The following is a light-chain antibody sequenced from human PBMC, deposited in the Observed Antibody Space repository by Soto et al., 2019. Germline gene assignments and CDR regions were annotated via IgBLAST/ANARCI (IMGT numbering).Light chain of an antibody. J-gene: IGKJ1*01. CDR1: QSVSST. V-gene: IGKV3-15*01. CDR2: GAS. Sequence: EIVLARSPGTLSVSPGERATLFCSASQSVSSTVAWYQQRPGQAPRLLIYGASTRATGIPARFSGSGSGTEFTLTISSLQSEDFAVYYCQQYSNWPPWTFGQGTKVDIK. CDR3: QQYSNWPPWT.